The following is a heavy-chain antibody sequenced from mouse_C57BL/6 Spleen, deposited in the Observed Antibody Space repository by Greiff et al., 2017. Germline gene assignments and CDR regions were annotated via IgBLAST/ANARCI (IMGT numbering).Heavy chain of an antibody. Sequence: EVKLMESGGGLVKPGGSLKLSCAASGFTFSDYGMHWVRQAPEKGLEWVAYISSGSSTIYYADTVKGRFTIYRDNAKNTLFLQMTSLRSEDTAMYYCARDGYYWYFDVWGTGTTVTVSS. CDR1: GFTFSDYG. V-gene: IGHV5-17*01. CDR2: ISSGSSTI. J-gene: IGHJ1*03. CDR3: ARDGYYWYFDV. D-gene: IGHD2-3*01.